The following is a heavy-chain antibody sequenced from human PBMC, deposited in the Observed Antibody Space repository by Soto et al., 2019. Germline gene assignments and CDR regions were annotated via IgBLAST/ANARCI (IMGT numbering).Heavy chain of an antibody. CDR3: ARPRDSGSYYYSFDS. CDR2: SYPSDSRV. Sequence: PGESLKISCKVSGYTFTHYWLAWVRQVPGKGLQWVGFSYPSDSRVTYSPSFQGRVTISADNSITTSSLQYSSLKTSDTATYFCARPRDSGSYYYSFDSWGQGTPVTVSS. CDR1: GYTFTHYW. D-gene: IGHD1-26*01. J-gene: IGHJ4*02. V-gene: IGHV5-51*01.